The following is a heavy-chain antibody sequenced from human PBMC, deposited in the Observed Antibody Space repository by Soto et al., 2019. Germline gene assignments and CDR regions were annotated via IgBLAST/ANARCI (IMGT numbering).Heavy chain of an antibody. CDR1: GYSFTSYW. CDR2: IDPSDSYT. D-gene: IGHD6-13*01. CDR3: ARGVAAGTNYYYYYGMDV. J-gene: IGHJ6*02. V-gene: IGHV5-10-1*01. Sequence: GESLKISCKGSGYSFTSYWISWVRQMPGKGLEWMGRIDPSDSYTNYSPSFQGHVTISADKSISTAYLQWSSLKASDTAMYYCARGVAAGTNYYYYYGMDVWGQGTTVTVSS.